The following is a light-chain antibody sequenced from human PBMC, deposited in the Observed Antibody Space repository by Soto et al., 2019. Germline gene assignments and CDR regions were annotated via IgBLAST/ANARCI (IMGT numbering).Light chain of an antibody. Sequence: QSVLTQPRSVSGSPGQSVTISCTGTSSDVGGYNYVSWYQQHPGKAPKLMIYDVSKRPSGVPDRFSGSKSGNTASLTISGLQAEDEADYYCCSYAGSYPFEVVFGGGTKLTVL. J-gene: IGLJ2*01. CDR1: SSDVGGYNY. V-gene: IGLV2-11*01. CDR3: CSYAGSYPFEVV. CDR2: DVS.